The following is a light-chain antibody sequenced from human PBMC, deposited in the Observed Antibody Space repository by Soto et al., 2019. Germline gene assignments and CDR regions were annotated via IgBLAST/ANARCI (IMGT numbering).Light chain of an antibody. CDR2: ANT. Sequence: QSVLTQPPSVSGAPGQRVTISCTGSSSNIGPTYDVHWYQQLPGTAPKLLIYANTNRPSGVPDRFSGSKSGTSASLDITGLQAEDEADYFCQSYDSSLSGYVFGTGTKLTVL. V-gene: IGLV1-40*01. J-gene: IGLJ1*01. CDR3: QSYDSSLSGYV. CDR1: SSNIGPTYD.